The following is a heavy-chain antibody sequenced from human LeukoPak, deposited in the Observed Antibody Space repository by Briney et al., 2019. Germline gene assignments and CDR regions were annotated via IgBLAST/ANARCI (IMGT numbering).Heavy chain of an antibody. CDR3: ARDRTVTTTAAFYYYGMDV. V-gene: IGHV4-59*01. D-gene: IGHD4-17*01. Sequence: SETLSLTCTVSGGPISSYYWSWIRQPPGKGLEWIGYIYYSGSTNYNPSLKSRVTISVDTSKNQFSLKLSSVTAADTAVYYCARDRTVTTTAAFYYYGMDVWGKGTTVTVSS. CDR1: GGPISSYY. J-gene: IGHJ6*04. CDR2: IYYSGST.